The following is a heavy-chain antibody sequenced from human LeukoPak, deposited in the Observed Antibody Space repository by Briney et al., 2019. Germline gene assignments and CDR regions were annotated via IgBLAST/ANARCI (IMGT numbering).Heavy chain of an antibody. J-gene: IGHJ4*02. D-gene: IGHD3-22*01. Sequence: GKSLRLSCAVSGFTFSFYAMHWVRQAPGKGLEWVAFISSDGGSKLYSDSVKGRFTISRDNSKNTLNLQMNTVRPADTAVYYCARGYYYDSSGYYPDYWGQGTLVTVSS. CDR3: ARGYYYDSSGYYPDY. V-gene: IGHV3-30-3*01. CDR1: GFTFSFYA. CDR2: ISSDGGSK.